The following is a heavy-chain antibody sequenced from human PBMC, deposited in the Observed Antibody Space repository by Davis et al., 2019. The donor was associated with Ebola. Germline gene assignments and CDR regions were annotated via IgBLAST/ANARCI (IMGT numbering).Heavy chain of an antibody. D-gene: IGHD3-10*01. Sequence: GESLKISCAASGLSFSSYAMTWVRQAPGKGLEWVSAISGSGSITYYTDSVKGRFTISRDNSKNTVFLQMNSLRPEDTALYYCARGLWDYYGSGLPKYFDIWGQGTSVTVAS. CDR1: GLSFSSYA. V-gene: IGHV3-23*01. CDR3: ARGLWDYYGSGLPKYFDI. CDR2: ISGSGSIT. J-gene: IGHJ4*02.